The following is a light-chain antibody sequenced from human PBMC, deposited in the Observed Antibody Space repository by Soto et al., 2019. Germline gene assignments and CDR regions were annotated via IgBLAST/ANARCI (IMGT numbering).Light chain of an antibody. J-gene: IGKJ1*01. Sequence: EVVLTQSPGTLSLSPGETATLSCRASQSVHVSYLAWYQQKPGQAPRLLIYGAFNRATGIPDRFHGGGSGTDFTLTISRLEPEDFAVYYCQQCGSSPWTFGQGTKVDIK. CDR2: GAF. CDR1: QSVHVSY. V-gene: IGKV3-20*01. CDR3: QQCGSSPWT.